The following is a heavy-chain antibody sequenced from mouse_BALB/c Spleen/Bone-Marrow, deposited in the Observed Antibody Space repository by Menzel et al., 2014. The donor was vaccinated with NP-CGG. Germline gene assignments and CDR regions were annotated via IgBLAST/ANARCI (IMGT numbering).Heavy chain of an antibody. V-gene: IGHV2-9*02. CDR2: IWAGGST. CDR1: GFSLTNYG. J-gene: IGHJ1*01. CDR3: ARKDYGSRGGYSDV. Sequence: VQLVESGPGLVAPSQSLSITCTVSGFSLTNYGVHWVRQPPGKGLEWPGLIWAGGSTNYNSALMSRLSISKDNSKSQVFLKMNSLQTDDTAMYYCARKDYGSRGGYSDVWGAGTTVTVSS. D-gene: IGHD1-1*01.